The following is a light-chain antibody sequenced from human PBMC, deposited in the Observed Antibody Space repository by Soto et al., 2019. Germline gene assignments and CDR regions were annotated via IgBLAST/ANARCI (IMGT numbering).Light chain of an antibody. Sequence: QSVLTQPASVSGSPGQSITLSCTGSSSDIGSFNYVSWYQHHPGKAPTLMIYEVINRPSGVSDRFSGSKSANTASLTISRLQADDEANYYCSSYTTRSTVVFGGGTKLTVL. CDR2: EVI. CDR3: SSYTTRSTVV. J-gene: IGLJ3*02. CDR1: SSDIGSFNY. V-gene: IGLV2-14*01.